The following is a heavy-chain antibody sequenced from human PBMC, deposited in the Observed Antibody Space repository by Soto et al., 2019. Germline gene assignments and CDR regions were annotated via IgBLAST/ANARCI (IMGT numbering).Heavy chain of an antibody. CDR2: INPNGGST. V-gene: IGHV1-46*01. Sequence: ASVKVSCKASGYTFTSYYMHWVRQAPGQGLEWMGMINPNGGSTSYAQKFQGRVTMTRNTSTSTAYMELSSLRSEDTAVYYCARLGHESYYYYYMDVWGKGTTVTVSS. CDR3: ARLGHESYYYYYMDV. CDR1: GYTFTSYY. J-gene: IGHJ6*03.